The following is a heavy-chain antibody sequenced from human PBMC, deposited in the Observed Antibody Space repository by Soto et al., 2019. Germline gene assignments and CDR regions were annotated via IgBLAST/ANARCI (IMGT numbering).Heavy chain of an antibody. V-gene: IGHV3-23*01. Sequence: EEQLLESGGGLIQPGGSLRLACAASGFTFSSYAMTWVRQAPGKGLEWVSSISFSDGGTYYADSVKGRLTISRDNSKKALFLQMKSLRVEDTAVYYCVKAARILGRRYFDLWGRGTLVTVSS. CDR1: GFTFSSYA. CDR2: ISFSDGGT. J-gene: IGHJ2*01. D-gene: IGHD2-15*01. CDR3: VKAARILGRRYFDL.